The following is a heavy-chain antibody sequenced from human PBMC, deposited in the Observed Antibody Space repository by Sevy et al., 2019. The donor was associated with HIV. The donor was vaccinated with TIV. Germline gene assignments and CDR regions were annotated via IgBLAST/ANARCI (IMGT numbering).Heavy chain of an antibody. CDR2: ISSSSSTI. CDR1: GFTFSSYS. Sequence: GGSLRLSCAASGFTFSSYSMNWVRQAPGKGLEGVSYISSSSSTIYSAESVKGRFTISRDNAKNSLYLQMNSLRDEDTAVYYCARNGYGAQYYYYYYMDVWGKGTTVTVSS. D-gene: IGHD5-18*01. V-gene: IGHV3-48*02. CDR3: ARNGYGAQYYYYYYMDV. J-gene: IGHJ6*03.